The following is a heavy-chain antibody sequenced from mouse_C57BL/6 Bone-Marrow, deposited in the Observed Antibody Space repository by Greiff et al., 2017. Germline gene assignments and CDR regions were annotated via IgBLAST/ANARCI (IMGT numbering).Heavy chain of an antibody. D-gene: IGHD1-1*01. CDR3: ARRSYGSSLDY. J-gene: IGHJ2*01. Sequence: EVQLVESGGDLVKPGGSLKLSCAASGFTFSSYGMSWVRQTPDKRLEWVATISSGGSYTYYPDSVKGRFTISRDKAKNTLYLQMSSLKSEDTAMYYCARRSYGSSLDYWGQGTTLTVSS. V-gene: IGHV5-6*01. CDR1: GFTFSSYG. CDR2: ISSGGSYT.